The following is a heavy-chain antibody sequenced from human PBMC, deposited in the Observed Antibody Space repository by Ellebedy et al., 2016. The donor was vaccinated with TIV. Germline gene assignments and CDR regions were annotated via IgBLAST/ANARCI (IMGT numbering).Heavy chain of an antibody. D-gene: IGHD6-6*01. V-gene: IGHV1-46*01. J-gene: IGHJ4*02. CDR2: INPSDGDT. CDR1: GYTFTSYY. CDR3: ARTPRIAARYPYEY. Sequence: ASVKVSXXASGYTFTSYYLHWVRQAPGQRLEWMGIINPSDGDTRYAQKFQGRVTMTRGTSTSRVYMELSSLRSDDAAVYYCARTPRIAARYPYEYWGQGTLVAVSS.